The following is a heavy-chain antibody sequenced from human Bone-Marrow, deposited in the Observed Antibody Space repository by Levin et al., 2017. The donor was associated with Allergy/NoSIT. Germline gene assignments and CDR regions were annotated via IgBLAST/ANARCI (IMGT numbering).Heavy chain of an antibody. CDR1: GYTFTSYY. J-gene: IGHJ4*02. D-gene: IGHD3-22*01. CDR2: INPSGGST. CDR3: ARDHTYYYDSSGYYNFDY. Sequence: GESLKISCKASGYTFTSYYMHWVRQAPGQGLEWMGIINPSGGSTSYAQKFQGRVTMTRDTSTSTVYMELSSLRSEDTAVYYCARDHTYYYDSSGYYNFDYWGQGTLVTVSS. V-gene: IGHV1-46*01.